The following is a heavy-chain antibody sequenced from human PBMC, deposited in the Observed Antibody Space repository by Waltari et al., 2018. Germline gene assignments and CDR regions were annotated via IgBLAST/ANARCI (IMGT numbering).Heavy chain of an antibody. CDR3: ARDAEDCSGGSCYGY. J-gene: IGHJ4*02. CDR1: GFTFSSYW. V-gene: IGHV3-74*01. D-gene: IGHD2-15*01. Sequence: EVQLVESGGGLVQPGGSLRLSCAASGFTFSSYWMHWVRQAPGKGLVWVSRINSDGRSTSYADSVKGRFTISRDNAKNTLYLQMNSLRAEDTAVYYCARDAEDCSGGSCYGYWGQGTLVTVSS. CDR2: INSDGRST.